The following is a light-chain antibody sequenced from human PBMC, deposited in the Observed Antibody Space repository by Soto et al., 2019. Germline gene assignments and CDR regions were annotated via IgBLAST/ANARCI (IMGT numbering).Light chain of an antibody. CDR1: RGIIAW. J-gene: IGKJ1*01. CDR3: QQYENYWT. CDR2: DAS. V-gene: IGKV1-5*02. Sequence: DIQMTQSPSTLSATAGARSTILSRAIRGIIAWLAWYQQKPGKAPKLLIYDASNLESGVPSRFSGSGSGTEFTLTISNLQPDDFATYYCQQYENYWTFGQGTKVEIK.